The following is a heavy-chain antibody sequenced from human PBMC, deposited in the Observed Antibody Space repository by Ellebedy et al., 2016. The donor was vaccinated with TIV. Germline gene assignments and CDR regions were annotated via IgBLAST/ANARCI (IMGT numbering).Heavy chain of an antibody. D-gene: IGHD5-12*01. V-gene: IGHV3-7*01. CDR2: VNLDGSEE. CDR3: ARGYSGYDSVDWYYYYGMDV. J-gene: IGHJ6*02. Sequence: GGSLRLSXAASEFTFNRYWMSWVRQAPGKGLEWVAIVNLDGSEEYYVDSVKGRFAISRDNSKNTLYVQMNSLRVEDTALYYCARGYSGYDSVDWYYYYGMDVWGQGTTVAVSS. CDR1: EFTFNRYW.